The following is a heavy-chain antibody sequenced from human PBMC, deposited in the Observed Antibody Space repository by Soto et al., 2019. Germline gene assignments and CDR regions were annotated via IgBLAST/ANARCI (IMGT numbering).Heavy chain of an antibody. Sequence: EVQLVESGGGLVQPGRSLRLSCAASGFTFDDYAMHWVRQAPGKGLEWVSGISWNRGSIGYADSVKGRFTISRDNAKNSLYLQMNSLRAEDTALYYCAAHIAAADAAFDIWGQGKMVTVSS. D-gene: IGHD6-13*01. CDR3: AAHIAAADAAFDI. V-gene: IGHV3-9*01. CDR1: GFTFDDYA. J-gene: IGHJ3*02. CDR2: ISWNRGSI.